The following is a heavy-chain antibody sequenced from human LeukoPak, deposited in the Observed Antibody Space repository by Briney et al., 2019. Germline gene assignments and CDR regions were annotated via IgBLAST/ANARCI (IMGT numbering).Heavy chain of an antibody. J-gene: IGHJ6*03. V-gene: IGHV1-2*02. D-gene: IGHD6-6*01. CDR1: GYTFTGYY. Sequence: ASVKVSCKASGYTFTGYYMHWVRQAPGQGLEWMGWINPNSGGTNYAQKFQGRVTMTRDTSISTAYMELSRLRSDDTAVYYCARDRIAARPEIGGGPWYYYYMDVWGKGTTVTVSS. CDR2: INPNSGGT. CDR3: ARDRIAARPEIGGGPWYYYYMDV.